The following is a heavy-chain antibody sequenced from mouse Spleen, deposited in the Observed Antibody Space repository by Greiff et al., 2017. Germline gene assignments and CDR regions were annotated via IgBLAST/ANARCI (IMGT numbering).Heavy chain of an antibody. CDR1: GYTFTSYW. Sequence: QVQLQQSGAELVKPGASVKMSCKASGYTFTSYWITWVKQRPGQGLEWIGDIYPGSGSTNYNEKFKSKATLTVDTSSSTAYMQLSSLTSEDSAVYYCARRADYSNFRLAMGYWGQRTPVTGSS. D-gene: IGHD2-5*01. J-gene: IGHJ4*01. CDR3: ARRADYSNFRLAMGY. CDR2: IYPGSGST. V-gene: IGHV1-55*01.